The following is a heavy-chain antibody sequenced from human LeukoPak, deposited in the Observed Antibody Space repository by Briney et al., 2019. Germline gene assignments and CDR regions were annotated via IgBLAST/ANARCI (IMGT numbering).Heavy chain of an antibody. CDR1: GFTFSSDA. V-gene: IGHV3-23*01. D-gene: IGHD6-19*01. CDR2: ISGSGLRT. J-gene: IGHJ4*02. CDR3: AKHVRTSVWFLDF. Sequence: GGSLRLSCAASGFTFSSDALSWVRQAPGKGLEWVSLISGSGLRTDYADSVKGRFTISRDNSKNTLYLQMNSLKAEDTAVYYCAKHVRTSVWFLDFWGQGTLVTVSS.